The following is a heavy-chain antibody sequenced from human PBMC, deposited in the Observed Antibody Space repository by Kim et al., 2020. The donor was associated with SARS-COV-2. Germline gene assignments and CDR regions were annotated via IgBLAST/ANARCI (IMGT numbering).Heavy chain of an antibody. CDR3: ARDEAAAGTTFDY. V-gene: IGHV1-69*01. J-gene: IGHJ4*02. Sequence: YAPQFQGRVTITADESTSTAYMELSSLRSEDTAVYYCARDEAAAGTTFDYWGQGTLVTVSS. D-gene: IGHD6-13*01.